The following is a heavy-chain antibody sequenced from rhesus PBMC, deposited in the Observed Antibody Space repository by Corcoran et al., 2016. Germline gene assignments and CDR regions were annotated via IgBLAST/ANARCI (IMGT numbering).Heavy chain of an antibody. D-gene: IGHD3-9*01. CDR3: ARSYEDDYGYYYYYGLDS. Sequence: QVQLQESGPGLLKPSDTLSLTCAVSGGSISGGYGWGWIRQPPGKGLAWIGSFYSYQGKTHYNPSHKSRVTFSTHTSKNPCTSKRGSVTAADTAVYYCARSYEDDYGYYYYYGLDSWGQGVVVTVSS. CDR2: FYSYQGKT. CDR1: GGSISGGYG. J-gene: IGHJ6*01. V-gene: IGHV4-76*01.